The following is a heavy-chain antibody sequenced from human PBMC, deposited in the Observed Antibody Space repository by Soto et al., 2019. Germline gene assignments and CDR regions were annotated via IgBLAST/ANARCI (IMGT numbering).Heavy chain of an antibody. CDR1: GFTFSSYG. D-gene: IGHD2-15*01. CDR2: ISYDGSNK. V-gene: IGHV3-30*18. CDR3: AKDGYCSGGSCHNFDY. Sequence: QVQLVESGGGVVQPGRSLRLSCAASGFTFSSYGMHWVRQAPGKGLEWVAVISYDGSNKYYADSVKGRFTISRDNSRNSVYLQMNSLRAEDTAVYYCAKDGYCSGGSCHNFDYWGQGTLVTVSS. J-gene: IGHJ4*02.